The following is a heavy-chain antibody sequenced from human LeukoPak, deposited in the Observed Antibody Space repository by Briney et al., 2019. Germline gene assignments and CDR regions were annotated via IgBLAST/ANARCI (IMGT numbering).Heavy chain of an antibody. Sequence: GESLKISCKGSGYSFTNYWIGWVRQMPGKVLEWMGIIYPGDSDTRYSPSFQGQVTISADKSISIAYLQWSSLKASDTAMYYCARKGRYCSSTNCPFDYWGQGTLVTVPS. CDR3: ARKGRYCSSTNCPFDY. J-gene: IGHJ4*02. D-gene: IGHD2-2*01. CDR2: IYPGDSDT. V-gene: IGHV5-51*01. CDR1: GYSFTNYW.